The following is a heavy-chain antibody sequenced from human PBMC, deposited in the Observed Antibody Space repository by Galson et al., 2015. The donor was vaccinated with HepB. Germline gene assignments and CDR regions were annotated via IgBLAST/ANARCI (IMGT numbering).Heavy chain of an antibody. J-gene: IGHJ4*02. CDR1: GFNFSKSS. Sequence: SLRLSCAASGFNFSKSSMNWVRQAPGKGLEWVSSIIGSSTYIFHADSVQGRFTISRDNAKNSLFLQMSSLRAEDTAVYYCATSRKGTLGLFDYWGQGTLVTVSS. CDR2: IIGSSTYI. V-gene: IGHV3-21*01. D-gene: IGHD1-1*01. CDR3: ATSRKGTLGLFDY.